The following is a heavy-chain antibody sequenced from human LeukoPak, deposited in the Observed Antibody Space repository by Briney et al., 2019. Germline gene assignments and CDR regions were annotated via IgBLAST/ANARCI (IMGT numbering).Heavy chain of an antibody. CDR1: GYTFTGYY. Sequence: ASVKVSCKASGYTFTGYYMHWVRQAPGQGLEWMGWINPNSGGTNYAQKFQGRVTMTRDTSISTVYMELSRLKSDDTAMYYCARVGSGWYEFEYWGQGTLVTVSS. CDR2: INPNSGGT. J-gene: IGHJ4*02. CDR3: ARVGSGWYEFEY. V-gene: IGHV1-2*02. D-gene: IGHD6-19*01.